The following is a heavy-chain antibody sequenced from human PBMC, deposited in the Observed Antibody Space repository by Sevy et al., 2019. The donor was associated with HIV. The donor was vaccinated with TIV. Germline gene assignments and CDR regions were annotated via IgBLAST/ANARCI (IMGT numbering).Heavy chain of an antibody. J-gene: IGHJ4*02. CDR1: GASISSSGYY. Sequence: SETLSLTCTVSGASISSSGYYWGWIRQPPGKGLEWIASIRYSGSTYYNPSLRSRVTISADGSKNQFSLKLNSVTAADTAVYYCAGPRLTYNSGWSYYDHWGQGTVVTVSS. D-gene: IGHD6-19*01. CDR2: IRYSGST. CDR3: AGPRLTYNSGWSYYDH. V-gene: IGHV4-39*01.